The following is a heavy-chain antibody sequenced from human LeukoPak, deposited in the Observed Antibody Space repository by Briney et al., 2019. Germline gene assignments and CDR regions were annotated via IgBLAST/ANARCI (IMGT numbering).Heavy chain of an antibody. CDR2: FYVGGAT. CDR3: ARDLAYYYDTSYD. D-gene: IGHD3-22*01. Sequence: GGSLRLSCAVSGFSVTNNYMSWVRQAPGKGLEWVSVFYVGGATYYADSVKGRFTISRDNAKNSLYLQMNSLRAEDTAVYYCARDLAYYYDTSYDWGQGTLVTVSS. CDR1: GFSVTNNY. J-gene: IGHJ4*02. V-gene: IGHV3-53*01.